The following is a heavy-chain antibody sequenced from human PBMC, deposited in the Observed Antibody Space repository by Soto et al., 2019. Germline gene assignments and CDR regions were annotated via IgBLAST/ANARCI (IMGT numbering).Heavy chain of an antibody. CDR3: ARDDLGPQLGLSLEMDV. CDR1: GYTFTSYA. V-gene: IGHV1-3*01. D-gene: IGHD7-27*01. Sequence: ASVKVSCKASGYTFTSYAMHWVRQAPGQRLEWMGWINAGNGNTKYSQKFQGRVTITRDTSASTAYMELSSLRSEDTAVYYCARDDLGPQLGLSLEMDVWGKGTTVTVSS. CDR2: INAGNGNT. J-gene: IGHJ6*04.